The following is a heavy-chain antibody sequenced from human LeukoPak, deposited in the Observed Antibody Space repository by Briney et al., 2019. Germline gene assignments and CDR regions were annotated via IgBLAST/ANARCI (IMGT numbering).Heavy chain of an antibody. CDR2: ISYDGSNK. D-gene: IGHD3-3*01. J-gene: IGHJ5*02. Sequence: PGGSLRLSCAASGFTFSSYGMRWVRQAPGKGLEWVAVISYDGSNKYYADSVKGRFTISRDNSKNTLYLQMNSLRAEDTAVYYCAKGWFLEWLLTAEYNWFDPWGQGTPVTVSS. CDR1: GFTFSSYG. CDR3: AKGWFLEWLLTAEYNWFDP. V-gene: IGHV3-30*18.